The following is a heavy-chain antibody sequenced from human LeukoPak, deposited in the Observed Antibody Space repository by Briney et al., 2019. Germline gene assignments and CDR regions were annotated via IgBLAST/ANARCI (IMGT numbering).Heavy chain of an antibody. V-gene: IGHV4-34*01. CDR1: GGSFSGYY. CDR3: ARAAYVWGSYRYLWFDP. CDR2: INHSGST. D-gene: IGHD3-16*02. J-gene: IGHJ5*02. Sequence: SETPSLTCAVYGGSFSGYYWSWIRQPPGKGLEWIGEINHSGSTNYNPSLKSRVTISVDTSKNQFSLKLSSVTAADTAVYYCARAAYVWGSYRYLWFDPWGQGTLVTVSS.